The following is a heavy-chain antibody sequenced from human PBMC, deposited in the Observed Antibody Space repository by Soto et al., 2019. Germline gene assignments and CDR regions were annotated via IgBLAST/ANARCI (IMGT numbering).Heavy chain of an antibody. CDR2: INAGNGNT. CDR3: ARYTGDGTFDF. Sequence: QVHLVQSGAEVRKPGASVKVSCKASGYTFSIYAMHWVRQAPGQRLEWMGWINAGNGNTKSSQKLQDRVTISRDTTASTAYMELTSLRSEDTAVYYCARYTGDGTFDFWGQGTLGTVSS. J-gene: IGHJ4*02. D-gene: IGHD7-27*01. CDR1: GYTFSIYA. V-gene: IGHV1-3*01.